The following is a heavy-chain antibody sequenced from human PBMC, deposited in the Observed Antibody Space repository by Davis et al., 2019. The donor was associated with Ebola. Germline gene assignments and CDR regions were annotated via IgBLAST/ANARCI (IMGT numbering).Heavy chain of an antibody. CDR2: ISGSGGST. D-gene: IGHD3-3*01. CDR3: ARSGLSFGVVKYHYGMDA. CDR1: GFTFGDYA. Sequence: GGSLRLSCTASGFTFGDYAMSWVRQAPGKGLEWVSAISGSGGSTYYADSVKGRFTISRDNSKNTVYLQMNRVRVEDTAVYYCARSGLSFGVVKYHYGMDAWGKGTTVTVSS. V-gene: IGHV3-23*01. J-gene: IGHJ6*04.